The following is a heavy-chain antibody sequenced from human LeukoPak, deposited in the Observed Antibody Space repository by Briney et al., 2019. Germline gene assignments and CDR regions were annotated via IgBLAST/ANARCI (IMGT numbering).Heavy chain of an antibody. CDR3: ARVIAVTRSAFDI. Sequence: SDTLSLTCTVSGYSISSGYYWGWIRQPPGKGLEWIGSIYHSGNTYYNPSHKSRVTISVDTSKNQFSLKLSSVTAADTAVYYCARVIAVTRSAFDIWGQGTMVTVSS. D-gene: IGHD6-19*01. CDR1: GYSISSGYY. J-gene: IGHJ3*02. CDR2: IYHSGNT. V-gene: IGHV4-38-2*02.